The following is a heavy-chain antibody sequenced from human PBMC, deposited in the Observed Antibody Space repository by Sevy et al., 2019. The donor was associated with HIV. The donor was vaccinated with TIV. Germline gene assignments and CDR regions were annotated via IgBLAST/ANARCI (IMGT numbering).Heavy chain of an antibody. CDR2: ISNDGSDK. V-gene: IGHV3-30*18. D-gene: IGHD6-13*01. CDR3: ANSRGSYEGSSWLYYYYLMDV. Sequence: GGSLRLSCAAAGFTFRRHGMHWARQAPGKGLEWVAVISNDGSDKEYADSVKGRFTVSRDNSKDTVYLQMNSLRPEDTAVYYCANSRGSYEGSSWLYYYYLMDVWGQGTTVTVSS. CDR1: GFTFRRHG. J-gene: IGHJ6*02.